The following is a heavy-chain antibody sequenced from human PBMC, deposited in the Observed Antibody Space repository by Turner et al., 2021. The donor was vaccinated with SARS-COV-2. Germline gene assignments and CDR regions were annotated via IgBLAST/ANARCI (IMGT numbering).Heavy chain of an antibody. D-gene: IGHD3-3*01. Sequence: QLQLQESGPGQVKPSETLSLTCTVSGGSISSSSYYWCWIRQPPGKGLEWIGSIYYSGSTYYNPSLKSRVTIAVDTSKNQFSLKLSSVTAADTAVYYCARRRFMSGYSFDYWGQGTLVTVSS. V-gene: IGHV4-39*01. CDR3: ARRRFMSGYSFDY. J-gene: IGHJ4*02. CDR2: IYYSGST. CDR1: GGSISSSSYY.